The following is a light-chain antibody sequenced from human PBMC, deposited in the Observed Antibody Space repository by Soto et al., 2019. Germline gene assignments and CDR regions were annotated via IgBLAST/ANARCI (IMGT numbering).Light chain of an antibody. CDR1: QNINTY. V-gene: IGKV1-33*01. CDR2: DAS. Sequence: DIQMTQSPSSLSASVGDRVTMTCQASQNINTYLNWYQQRPGQAPKLLIYDASILEPGVPSRFRGSGAGTEFNFTIDSLQPEDIATYYCQQYDDPALTFGGGTKVE. CDR3: QQYDDPALT. J-gene: IGKJ4*01.